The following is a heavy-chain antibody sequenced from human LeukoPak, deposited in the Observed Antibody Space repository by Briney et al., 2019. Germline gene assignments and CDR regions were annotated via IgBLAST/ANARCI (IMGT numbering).Heavy chain of an antibody. Sequence: ASVKVSCKASGYTFTNHGFSWVRQAPGQGLEWMGWISTYNGDTNYAQNLQGRVTMTTDTSTSTAYMEMRSLRSDDTAVYYCARDSSSTSCYNVYWGQGTLVTVSS. CDR3: ARDSSSTSCYNVY. J-gene: IGHJ4*02. CDR1: GYTFTNHG. V-gene: IGHV1-18*01. CDR2: ISTYNGDT. D-gene: IGHD2-2*02.